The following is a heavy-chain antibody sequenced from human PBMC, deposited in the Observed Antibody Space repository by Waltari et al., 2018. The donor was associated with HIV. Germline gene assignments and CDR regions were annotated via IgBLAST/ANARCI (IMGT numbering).Heavy chain of an antibody. CDR1: GFTFISFG. Sequence: AASGFTFISFGMHWVRQAPGKGLEWVAVISNDGSSKYYADSVKGRFTISRDNSKNTLYLHMNSLRAEDTAVYYCASPFYSDSTTYYYGLDYWGQGTLVTVSS. CDR3: ASPFYSDSTTYYYGLDY. J-gene: IGHJ4*02. D-gene: IGHD3-22*01. V-gene: IGHV3-30-3*01. CDR2: ISNDGSSK.